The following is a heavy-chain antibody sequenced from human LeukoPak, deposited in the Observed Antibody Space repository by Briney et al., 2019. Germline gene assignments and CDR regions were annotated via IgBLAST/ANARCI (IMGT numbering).Heavy chain of an antibody. V-gene: IGHV1-46*03. D-gene: IGHD1-26*01. J-gene: IGHJ4*02. CDR1: GYTFTSYY. CDR3: ASGKYTGSYYEVDF. Sequence: GASVKVSCKASGYTFTSYYMHWVRQAPGQGLEWMGIINPSGGRTNYAQKFQGRLTMTRDTSMSTVYMEVSSLRSEDTAVYYCASGKYTGSYYEVDFWGQGTLVTVSS. CDR2: INPSGGRT.